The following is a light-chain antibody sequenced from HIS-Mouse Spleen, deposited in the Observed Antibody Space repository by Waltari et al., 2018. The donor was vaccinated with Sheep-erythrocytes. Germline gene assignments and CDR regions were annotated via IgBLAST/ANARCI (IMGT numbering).Light chain of an antibody. CDR3: QSYDSSLSAVV. J-gene: IGLJ2*01. CDR2: GNS. Sequence: QSVLTQPPSVSGAPGQRVTISCTGSSSNIGAGYAVHWYQQLPGTAPKLLTYGNSNRPSGVPDRFSGSKSGTSASLAITGLQAEDEADYYCQSYDSSLSAVVFGGGTKLTVL. CDR1: SSNIGAGYA. V-gene: IGLV1-40*01.